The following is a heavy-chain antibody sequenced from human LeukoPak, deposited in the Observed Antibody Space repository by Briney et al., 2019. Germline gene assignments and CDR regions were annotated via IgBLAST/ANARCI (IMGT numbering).Heavy chain of an antibody. D-gene: IGHD2-15*01. CDR1: GFTFSGFY. Sequence: GGSLRLSCAASGFTFSGFYMHWVRQASGKGLEWVGLIITKPHTYTTVYAASVQGRFTISRDDSKNTAYLQMNSLKAEDTAVYYCIRQNCSGGSCSYVDYLGQGTLVTVSS. V-gene: IGHV3-73*01. J-gene: IGHJ4*02. CDR3: IRQNCSGGSCSYVDY. CDR2: IITKPHTYTT.